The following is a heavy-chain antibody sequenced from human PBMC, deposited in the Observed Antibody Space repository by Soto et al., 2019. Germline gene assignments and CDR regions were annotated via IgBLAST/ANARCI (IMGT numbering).Heavy chain of an antibody. CDR3: ARGKLVFAPRYYYMDV. CDR1: GFTFSSYG. Sequence: QVQLVESGGGVVQPGRSLRLSCAASGFTFSSYGMHWVRQAPGKGLEWVAVIWYDGSNKYYADSVKGRFTISRYNSKNTLYLQMNSLRAEDTAVYYCARGKLVFAPRYYYMDVWGKGTTVTVSS. CDR2: IWYDGSNK. D-gene: IGHD6-6*01. V-gene: IGHV3-33*01. J-gene: IGHJ6*03.